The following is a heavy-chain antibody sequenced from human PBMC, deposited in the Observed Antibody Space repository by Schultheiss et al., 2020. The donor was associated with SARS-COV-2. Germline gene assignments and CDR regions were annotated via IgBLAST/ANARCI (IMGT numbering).Heavy chain of an antibody. D-gene: IGHD1-26*01. Sequence: GGSLRLSCAASGFTFSSYSMNWVRQAPGKGLEWVGRIRNRTDTYATLYAESLKGRFIISRDNSKNTLYLQMNSLRAEDTAVYYCAKGDLAYPNYGMDVWGQGTTVTVSS. CDR3: AKGDLAYPNYGMDV. V-gene: IGHV3-73*01. CDR2: IRNRTDTYAT. J-gene: IGHJ6*02. CDR1: GFTFSSYS.